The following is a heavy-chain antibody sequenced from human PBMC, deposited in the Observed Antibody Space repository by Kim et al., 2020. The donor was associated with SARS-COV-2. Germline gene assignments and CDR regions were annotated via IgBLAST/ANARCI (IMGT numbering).Heavy chain of an antibody. V-gene: IGHV3-53*01. CDR2: ST. D-gene: IGHD1-26*01. CDR3: SSSTVGAYFDY. J-gene: IGHJ4*02. Sequence: STYYAGSVKGRFTISRDIPKDTLYRQMNSLRAEDTAVYYCSSSTVGAYFDYWGQGSLVTVSS.